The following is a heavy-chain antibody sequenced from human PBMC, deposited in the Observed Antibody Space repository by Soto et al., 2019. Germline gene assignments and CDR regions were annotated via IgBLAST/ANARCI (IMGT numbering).Heavy chain of an antibody. V-gene: IGHV3-11*01. CDR2: ISSSGSTI. CDR1: GSTFSDYY. D-gene: IGHD4-4*01. Sequence: LRLSCAASGSTFSDYYMSWIRQDTGKGLEWVAYISSSGSTIYYADSVKGRFTISRDNAKNSLYLQMNSLRAEDTAVYYCARYYSNYEGLDYWGQGTLATVSS. J-gene: IGHJ4*02. CDR3: ARYYSNYEGLDY.